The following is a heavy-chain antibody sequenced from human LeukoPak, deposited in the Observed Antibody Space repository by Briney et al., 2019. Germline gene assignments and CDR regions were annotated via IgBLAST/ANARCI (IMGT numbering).Heavy chain of an antibody. D-gene: IGHD6-13*01. J-gene: IGHJ3*02. Sequence: ASETLSPTCTVSGGSISNYYWNWIRQPPGKGLEWIGYIYYTGSTNYNPSLKSRVTISVDTSKNQFSLKLSSVTAADTAVYYCARTYSSISQDAFDIWGQGTMVTVSS. V-gene: IGHV4-59*12. CDR3: ARTYSSISQDAFDI. CDR2: IYYTGST. CDR1: GGSISNYY.